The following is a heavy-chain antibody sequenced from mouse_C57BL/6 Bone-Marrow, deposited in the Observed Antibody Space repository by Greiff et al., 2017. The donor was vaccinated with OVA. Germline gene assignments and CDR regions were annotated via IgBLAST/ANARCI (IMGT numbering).Heavy chain of an antibody. Sequence: EVQLQESGGGLVKPGGSLKLSCAASGFTFSDYGMHWVRQAPEKGLEWVAYISSGSSTIYYADTVKGRFTISRDNAKNTLFLQMTSLRSEDTAMYYCARHYYGSSYTLYFDVWGTGTTVTVSS. D-gene: IGHD1-1*01. V-gene: IGHV5-17*01. CDR1: GFTFSDYG. J-gene: IGHJ1*03. CDR3: ARHYYGSSYTLYFDV. CDR2: ISSGSSTI.